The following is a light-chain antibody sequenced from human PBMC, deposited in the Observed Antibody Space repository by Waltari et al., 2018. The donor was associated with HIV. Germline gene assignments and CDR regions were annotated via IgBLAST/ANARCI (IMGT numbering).Light chain of an antibody. J-gene: IGLJ1*01. CDR2: KDF. Sequence: QSFLPQPPSASGTPGQTVTISCSGSSSNIENDNVYWYQQLPGMTPNLLIYKDFLRPSGVPDRFAASKSGTSASLTISGLRSADEADYYCVGWDSSLSAYVFGAGTKVAVL. CDR3: VGWDSSLSAYV. CDR1: SSNIENDN. V-gene: IGLV1-47*01.